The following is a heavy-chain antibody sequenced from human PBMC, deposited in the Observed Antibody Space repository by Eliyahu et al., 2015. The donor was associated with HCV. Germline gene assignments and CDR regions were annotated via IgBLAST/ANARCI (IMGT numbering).Heavy chain of an antibody. V-gene: IGHV4-61*02. Sequence: QVQLQESGPGLVKSSQTLSLTCTVSGGSISSSSYYWSWIRQPAGKGLEWIGRIYNSGSSNYNPFFKSRITMSIDTSKNQFSLKLTSVTAADTAVYFCARDNPPLYSSGWGLNWFDPWGQGTRVTVSS. CDR2: IYNSGSS. CDR3: ARDNPPLYSSGWGLNWFDP. CDR1: GGSISSSSYY. D-gene: IGHD6-19*01. J-gene: IGHJ5*02.